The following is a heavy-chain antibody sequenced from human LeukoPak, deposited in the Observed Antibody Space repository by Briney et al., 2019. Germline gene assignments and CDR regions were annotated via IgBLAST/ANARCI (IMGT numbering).Heavy chain of an antibody. CDR3: TKAARIAGPSYYYFGMDV. J-gene: IGHJ6*04. D-gene: IGHD6-13*01. CDR1: GFTFSNYT. Sequence: GGSLRLSCAASGFTFSNYTMSWVRQPPGKGLEWLSAISGVGGRTYYADSVTGPFTKSRENSNYTLDLQMNSLRADDTAVDYGTKAARIAGPSYYYFGMDVWGKGTTVTVST. CDR2: ISGVGGRT. V-gene: IGHV3-23*01.